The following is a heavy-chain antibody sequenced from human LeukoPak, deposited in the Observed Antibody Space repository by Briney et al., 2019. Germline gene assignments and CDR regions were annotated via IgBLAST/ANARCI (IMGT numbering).Heavy chain of an antibody. D-gene: IGHD3-16*01. J-gene: IGHJ4*02. Sequence: GGSLRLSCAASGFTFSNFWMSWVRQAPGKGLERLANIKQDGSVMYYVDSVKGRFTISRDNAKNSLYLEMNSLRAEDTAVFYCVRGGGAFDSWGEGTLVTVSS. CDR2: IKQDGSVM. CDR1: GFTFSNFW. V-gene: IGHV3-7*01. CDR3: VRGGGAFDS.